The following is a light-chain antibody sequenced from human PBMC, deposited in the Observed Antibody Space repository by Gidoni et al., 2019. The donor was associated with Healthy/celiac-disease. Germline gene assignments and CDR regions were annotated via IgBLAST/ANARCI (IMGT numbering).Light chain of an antibody. CDR2: GNS. CDR1: SSNIGAGYD. CDR3: QSYDGSLSGWV. J-gene: IGLJ3*02. V-gene: IGLV1-40*01. Sequence: QSVLTQPPSVSGAPGQRVTISCTGSSSNIGAGYDVHWYQQLPGTAPKLLIYGNSKRPSGVPDRFSGSKSGTSASLAITGLQAEDEADYYCQSYDGSLSGWVFGGGTKLTVL.